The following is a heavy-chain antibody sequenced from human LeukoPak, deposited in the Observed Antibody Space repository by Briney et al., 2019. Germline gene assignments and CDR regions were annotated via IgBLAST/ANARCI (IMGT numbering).Heavy chain of an antibody. CDR3: AKDYCRDGNCPFPFLDS. V-gene: IGHV3-23*01. CDR2: ITGTGGK. J-gene: IGHJ4*02. D-gene: IGHD2-15*01. Sequence: GGSLRLSCAVSGFTLTNHGVSWVRQAPGKGLEWVSIITGTGGKYYGDSVKGRFVLSRDNSKNTVYMQMSSLRAEDTATYYCAKDYCRDGNCPFPFLDSWGQGTQVTVSS. CDR1: GFTLTNHG.